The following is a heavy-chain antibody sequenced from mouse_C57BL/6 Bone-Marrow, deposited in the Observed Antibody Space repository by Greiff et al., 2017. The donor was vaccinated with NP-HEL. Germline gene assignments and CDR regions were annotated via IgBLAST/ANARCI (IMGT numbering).Heavy chain of an antibody. D-gene: IGHD2-3*01. Sequence: QVQLQQSGAELARPGASVKLSCKASGYTFTSYGISWVKQRTGQGLEWIGEIYPRSGNTYYNEKFKGKATLTADKSSSTAYMELRSLTSEDSAVYFCGGDGYYSAWFAYWGQGTLVTVSA. CDR1: GYTFTSYG. V-gene: IGHV1-81*01. CDR3: GGDGYYSAWFAY. CDR2: IYPRSGNT. J-gene: IGHJ3*01.